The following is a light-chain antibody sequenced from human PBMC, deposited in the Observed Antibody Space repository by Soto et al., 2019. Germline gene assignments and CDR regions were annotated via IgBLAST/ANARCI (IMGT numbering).Light chain of an antibody. CDR2: AAS. V-gene: IGKV1-9*01. J-gene: IGKJ1*01. CDR1: QGISSY. CDR3: LQLNTYPRT. Sequence: DIQLTQSPSFLSASVGDRVTIPCRASQGISSYLAWYQQKPGKAPKVLIYAASSFQSGVPSRFSGSGSGTEFTLTISSLRPEDFATYYCLQLNTYPRTFGQGTKVEIK.